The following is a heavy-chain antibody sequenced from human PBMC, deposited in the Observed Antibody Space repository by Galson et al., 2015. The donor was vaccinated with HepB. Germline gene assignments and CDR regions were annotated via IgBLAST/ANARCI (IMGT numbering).Heavy chain of an antibody. V-gene: IGHV2-5*01. D-gene: IGHD3-10*01. J-gene: IGHJ4*02. Sequence: PALVKPTQTLTLTCSFSGFSLRNTGVAVGWIRQPPGKGLESLAVFYWHDGQSYNPSLQSRLAITSDTSKNQVVLRLTNVDPADTATYYCVHKGRGSGSFPVWGQGTLVTVAS. CDR2: FYWHDGQ. CDR3: VHKGRGSGSFPV. CDR1: GFSLRNTGVA.